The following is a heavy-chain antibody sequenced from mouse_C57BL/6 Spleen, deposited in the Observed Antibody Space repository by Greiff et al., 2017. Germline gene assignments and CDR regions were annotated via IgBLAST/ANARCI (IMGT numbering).Heavy chain of an antibody. Sequence: VQLQESGAELVKPGASVKISCKASGYAFSSYWMNWVKQRPGKGLEWIGQIYPGDGDTNYNGKFKGKATLTADKSSSTAYMQLRSLTSEDSAVYFCARGYYEYDGGFGGYFDYWGQGTTLTVSS. CDR1: GYAFSSYW. CDR2: IYPGDGDT. D-gene: IGHD2-4*01. V-gene: IGHV1-80*01. J-gene: IGHJ2*01. CDR3: ARGYYEYDGGFGGYFDY.